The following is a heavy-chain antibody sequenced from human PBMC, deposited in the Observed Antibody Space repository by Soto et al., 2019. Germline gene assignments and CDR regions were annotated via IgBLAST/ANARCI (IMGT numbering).Heavy chain of an antibody. CDR1: GGSISTYY. CDR2: ISYSGST. Sequence: PSETLSLTCSVSGGSISTYYWNWIRQPPGKGLEWIGYISYSGSTNYNPSLKSRVTISVDTFKNQFSLKLSSVTAADTAVYYCARDHSGYNYVYPLDVWGQGTTVTVSS. D-gene: IGHD5-18*01. CDR3: ARDHSGYNYVYPLDV. V-gene: IGHV4-59*01. J-gene: IGHJ6*02.